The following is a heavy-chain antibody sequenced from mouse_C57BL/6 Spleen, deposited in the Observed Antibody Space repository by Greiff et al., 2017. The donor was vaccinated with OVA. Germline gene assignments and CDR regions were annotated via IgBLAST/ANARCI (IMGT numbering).Heavy chain of an antibody. CDR3: ARWGYYYGSSYYFDY. CDR2: IAPSDSYT. J-gene: IGHJ2*01. V-gene: IGHV1-59*01. Sequence: QVQLQQPGAELVRPGTSVKLSCKASGYTFTSYWMHWVKQRPGQGLEWIGVIAPSDSYTNYNQKFKGKATLTVDTSSSTAYMQRSSLTSEDSAVYYCARWGYYYGSSYYFDYWGQGTTLTVSS. D-gene: IGHD1-1*01. CDR1: GYTFTSYW.